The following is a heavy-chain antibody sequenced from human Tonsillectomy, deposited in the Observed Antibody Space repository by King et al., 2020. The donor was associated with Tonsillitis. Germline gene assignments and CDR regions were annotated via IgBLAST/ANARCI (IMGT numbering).Heavy chain of an antibody. CDR2: IYSGGST. D-gene: IGHD2-8*01. V-gene: IGHV3-53*02. CDR1: GFTVSSNY. CDR3: ARDLSYANQKGMTEYFQH. J-gene: IGHJ1*01. Sequence: VQLVETGGGLIQPGGSLRLSCPASGFTVSSNYMSWVRQAPGKGLEWVSVIYSGGSTYYADSVKGRFTISRDNSKNTLNLQMNSLRAEDTAVYYCARDLSYANQKGMTEYFQHWGQGTLVTVSS.